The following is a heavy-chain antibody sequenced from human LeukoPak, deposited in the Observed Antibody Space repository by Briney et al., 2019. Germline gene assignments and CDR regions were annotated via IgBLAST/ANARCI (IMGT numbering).Heavy chain of an antibody. J-gene: IGHJ4*02. D-gene: IGHD2/OR15-2a*01. CDR3: ASSKETTYYYFDY. V-gene: IGHV1-69*01. CDR1: GGTFSSYA. CDR2: IIPIFVTA. Sequence: SVKVSCKASGGTFSSYAISWVRQAPGQGREWMGGIIPIFVTANYDQKFQVRFTITADESTSQDYMERSPLNSEDTAVYYCASSKETTYYYFDYWGQGTLVTVSS.